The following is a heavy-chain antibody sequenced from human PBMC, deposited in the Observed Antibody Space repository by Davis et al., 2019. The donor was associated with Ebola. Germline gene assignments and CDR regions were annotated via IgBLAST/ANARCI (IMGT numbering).Heavy chain of an antibody. J-gene: IGHJ3*02. D-gene: IGHD1-14*01. CDR1: GGSFSNYY. CDR3: AREPGRDAFDI. Sequence: SETLSLTCTVSGGSFSNYYWSWIRQPPGKGLEWIGYIYYSGSTNYNPSLKSRVTISVDTSKNQFSLKLSSVTAADTAVYCCAREPGRDAFDIWGQGTMVTVSS. V-gene: IGHV4-59*01. CDR2: IYYSGST.